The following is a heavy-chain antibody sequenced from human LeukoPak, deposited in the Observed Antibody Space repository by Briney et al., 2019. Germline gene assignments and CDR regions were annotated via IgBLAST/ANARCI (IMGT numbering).Heavy chain of an antibody. CDR2: ISAYNGNT. V-gene: IGHV1-18*01. D-gene: IGHD5-18*01. CDR1: GYTFTSYG. CDR3: ARGRAAMVKSIFDY. J-gene: IGHJ4*02. Sequence: ASVKVSSKASGYTFTSYGISWVRQAPGQGLEWMGWISAYNGNTNYAQKLQGRVTMTTDTSTSTAYMELRSLRSDDTAVYYCARGRAAMVKSIFDYWGQGTLVTVSS.